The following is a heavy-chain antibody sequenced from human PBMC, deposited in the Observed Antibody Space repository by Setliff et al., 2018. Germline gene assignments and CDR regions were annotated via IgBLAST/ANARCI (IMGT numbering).Heavy chain of an antibody. CDR1: GFTFYNTW. D-gene: IGHD3-22*01. Sequence: PGGSLRLSCAASGFTFYNTWMTWVRQAPGKGLEWVAVIWDDGGNKYHADSVKGRFTISRDNSKNTLYLQMNSLRAEDTGKYFCARADSDSYYPYYFDFWGQGVLVTVSS. V-gene: IGHV3-33*08. CDR2: IWDDGGNK. J-gene: IGHJ4*02. CDR3: ARADSDSYYPYYFDF.